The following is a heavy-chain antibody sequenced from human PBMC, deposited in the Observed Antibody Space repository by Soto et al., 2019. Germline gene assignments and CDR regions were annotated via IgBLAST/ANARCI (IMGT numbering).Heavy chain of an antibody. V-gene: IGHV4-38-2*01. CDR3: ARYTDTSGFAGFDI. D-gene: IGHD3-22*01. J-gene: IGHJ3*02. CDR1: GYPMSKFSY. Sequence: SDTLSLTYDVSGYPMSKFSYWACIGQHTGKGLEWSGSVHHTGSPYYNPSLKIRVTISLDTCYSQFSLKKNSVTASDTAVYYGARYTDTSGFAGFDIWGKGPMGTVSS. CDR2: VHHTGSP.